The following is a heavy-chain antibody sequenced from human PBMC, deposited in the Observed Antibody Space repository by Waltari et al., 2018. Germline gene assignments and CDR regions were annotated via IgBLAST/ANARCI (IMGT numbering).Heavy chain of an antibody. CDR3: ASALTDYDILTGGPGAFDI. D-gene: IGHD3-9*01. CDR1: GGTFSSYA. CDR2: IIPIFGTA. V-gene: IGHV1-69*05. J-gene: IGHJ3*02. Sequence: QVQLVQSGAEVKKPGSSVKVSCKASGGTFSSYANSWVRQAPGQGLEWMGGIIPIFGTANDAQKFQGRVTITTDESTSTAYMELRSLRSEDTAVYYCASALTDYDILTGGPGAFDIWGQGTMVTVSS.